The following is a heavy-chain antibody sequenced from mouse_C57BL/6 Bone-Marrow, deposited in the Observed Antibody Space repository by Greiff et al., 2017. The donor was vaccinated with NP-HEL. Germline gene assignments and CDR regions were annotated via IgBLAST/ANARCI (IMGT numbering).Heavy chain of an antibody. CDR3: ARDYYGSSSVDY. V-gene: IGHV1-55*01. D-gene: IGHD1-1*01. CDR1: GYTFTSYW. Sequence: QVQLKQSGAELVKPGASVKMSCKASGYTFTSYWITWVKQRPGQGLEWIGDIYPGSGSTNYNEKFKSKATLTVDTSSSTAYMQLSSLTSEDSAVYYCARDYYGSSSVDYWGQGTTLTVSS. J-gene: IGHJ2*01. CDR2: IYPGSGST.